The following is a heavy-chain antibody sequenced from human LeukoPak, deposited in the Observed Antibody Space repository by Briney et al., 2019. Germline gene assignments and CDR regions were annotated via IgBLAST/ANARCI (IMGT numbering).Heavy chain of an antibody. V-gene: IGHV4-39*01. J-gene: IGHJ1*01. D-gene: IGHD5-24*01. CDR2: IYYSGST. CDR1: GGSIGSSRYY. CDR3: ARQEIRYFQH. Sequence: SETLSLTCTVSGGSIGSSRYYWRWIRQPPGKGLEWIGSIYYSGSTYYNPSLKSRVTISIDTSKNQFSLKLSSVAAADTAVYYCARQEIRYFQHWGQGTLVTVSS.